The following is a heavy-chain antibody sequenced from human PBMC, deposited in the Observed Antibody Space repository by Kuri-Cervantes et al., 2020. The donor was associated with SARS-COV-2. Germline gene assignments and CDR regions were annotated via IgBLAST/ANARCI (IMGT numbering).Heavy chain of an antibody. J-gene: IGHJ4*02. CDR3: ARDGKQWLVPYYFDF. Sequence: GESLKISCAASGFTFDEYAMHWVRQAPGKGLEWVSLIRWDGGSTYYADSVKGRFTITRDNAKNSLYLQMYSLRAEDTAVYYCARDGKQWLVPYYFDFWGQGTLVTVSS. V-gene: IGHV3-43D*03. D-gene: IGHD6-19*01. CDR1: GFTFDEYA. CDR2: IRWDGGST.